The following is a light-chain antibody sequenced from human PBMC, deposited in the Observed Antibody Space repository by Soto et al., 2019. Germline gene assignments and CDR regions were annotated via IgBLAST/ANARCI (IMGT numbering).Light chain of an antibody. CDR2: DAS. V-gene: IGKV3-20*01. CDR1: QSINSRY. Sequence: EIVLTQSPDTLSLSPGEGTTLSCRASQSINSRYVAWYQQRPGEAPRLLIYDASIRAAGIPDGFSGSGSGTDFTLSISRLEPEDFAVYSCQQYGASPFTFGQGTKVDIK. J-gene: IGKJ2*01. CDR3: QQYGASPFT.